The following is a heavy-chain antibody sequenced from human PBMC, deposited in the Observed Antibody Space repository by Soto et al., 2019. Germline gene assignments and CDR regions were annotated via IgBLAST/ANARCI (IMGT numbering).Heavy chain of an antibody. J-gene: IGHJ3*02. D-gene: IGHD7-27*01. CDR1: GFTFSSYS. V-gene: IGHV3-21*01. CDR3: ARDLTGTDAFDI. Sequence: GGSLRLSRAASGFTFSSYSMNWVRQAPGKGLEWVSSISSSSSYIYYADSVKGRFTISRDNAKNSLYLQMNSLRAEDTAVYYCARDLTGTDAFDIWGQGTMVTVSS. CDR2: ISSSSSYI.